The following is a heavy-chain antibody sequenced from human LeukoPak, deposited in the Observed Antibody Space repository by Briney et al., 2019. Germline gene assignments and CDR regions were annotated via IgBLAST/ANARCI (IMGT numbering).Heavy chain of an antibody. CDR1: GFSFCSYT. J-gene: IGHJ2*01. V-gene: IGHV3-21*01. CDR2: ISSSIGYI. CDR3: AKKLWYRSAWY. D-gene: IGHD2-15*01. Sequence: GGSLRLSCAASGFSFCSYTMNWVRQAPGKGGGWVSSISSSIGYIYYADSVKGRFSISRDNAKNSLYLQMKSVRAEGTAGYSFAKKLWYRSAWY.